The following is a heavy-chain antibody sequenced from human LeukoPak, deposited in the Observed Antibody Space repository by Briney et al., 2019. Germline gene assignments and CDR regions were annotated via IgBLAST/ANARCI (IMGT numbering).Heavy chain of an antibody. J-gene: IGHJ4*02. D-gene: IGHD3-10*01. V-gene: IGHV3-23*01. CDR3: AKRGVVIRLILVGFHKEAYYFDS. Sequence: GGSLRLSCVVSGITLSNYGMSWVCQAPGKGLEWVAGISDSGGRTNYADSVKGRFTISRDSPKNTLYLPMNSLRAEDTAVYFCAKRGVVIRLILVGFHKEAYYFDSWGPGALVTVSS. CDR1: GITLSNYG. CDR2: ISDSGGRT.